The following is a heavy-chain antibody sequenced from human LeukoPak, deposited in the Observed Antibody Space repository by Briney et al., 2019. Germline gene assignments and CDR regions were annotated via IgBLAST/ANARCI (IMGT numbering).Heavy chain of an antibody. CDR3: ARGDTMIVVVPFDY. D-gene: IGHD3-22*01. Sequence: SETLSLTCTVSGGSISSYYWSWIRQPPGKGLEWIGYIYYSGSTNYNPSLKSRVTISVDTSKNQFSLKLSSVTAADTAVYYCARGDTMIVVVPFDYWGQGTLVTVSS. V-gene: IGHV4-59*12. CDR2: IYYSGST. J-gene: IGHJ4*02. CDR1: GGSISSYY.